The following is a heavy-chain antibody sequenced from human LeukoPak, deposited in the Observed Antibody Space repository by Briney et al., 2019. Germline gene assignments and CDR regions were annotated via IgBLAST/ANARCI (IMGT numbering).Heavy chain of an antibody. CDR1: GGTFSSYA. CDR2: IIPILGIA. Sequence: GASVKVSCKASGGTFSSYAISWVRQAPGQGLEWMGRIIPILGIANYAQKFQGRVTITADKSTSTAYMELSSLRSEDTAVYYCARGVAMRRGGLPGGPIGKTYFDYWGQGTLVTVSS. CDR3: ARGVAMRRGGLPGGPIGKTYFDY. D-gene: IGHD2-21*02. V-gene: IGHV1-69*04. J-gene: IGHJ4*02.